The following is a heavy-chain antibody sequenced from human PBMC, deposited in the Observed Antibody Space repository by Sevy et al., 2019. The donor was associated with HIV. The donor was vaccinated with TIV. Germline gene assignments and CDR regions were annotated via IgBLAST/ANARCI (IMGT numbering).Heavy chain of an antibody. CDR1: GFTVSSNY. CDR3: VREGRNYYDSSAYYPHYAC. D-gene: IGHD3-22*01. V-gene: IGHV3-53*01. J-gene: IGHJ4*02. Sequence: GGSLRLSCAASGFTVSSNYMTWVRQAPGKGLEWVSVIYSDGTTYYADSVKGRFTISRDTSKNTLYLQMNSLRADDTAVYYCVREGRNYYDSSAYYPHYACWGQGILVTVSS. CDR2: IYSDGTT.